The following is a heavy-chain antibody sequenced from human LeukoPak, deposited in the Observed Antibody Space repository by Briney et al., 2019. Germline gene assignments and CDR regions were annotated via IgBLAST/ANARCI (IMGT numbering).Heavy chain of an antibody. J-gene: IGHJ4*02. CDR2: ISSSSSYI. CDR1: GFTFSSYS. V-gene: IGHV3-21*01. Sequence: PGGSLRLSCAASGFTFSSYSMNWVRQAPGKGLEWVSSISSSSSYIYYADSVKGRFTISRDNAKNSLYLQMNSLRAEDTAVYYCARGRSIVGAHLEIEWGQGTLVTVSS. CDR3: ARGRSIVGAHLEIE. D-gene: IGHD1-26*01.